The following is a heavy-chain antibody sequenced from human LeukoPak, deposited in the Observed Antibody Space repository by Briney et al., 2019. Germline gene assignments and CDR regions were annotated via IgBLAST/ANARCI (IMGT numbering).Heavy chain of an antibody. D-gene: IGHD2-2*01. V-gene: IGHV4-59*01. CDR1: GGSFSGYY. Sequence: SETLSLTCAVYGGSFSGYYWSWIRQPPGKGLEWIGYIYYSGSTNYNPSLKSRVTISVDTSKNQFSLKLSSVTAADTAVYYCARSGRDVVVPAALRYYYYYYMDVWGKGTTVTVSS. CDR3: ARSGRDVVVPAALRYYYYYYMDV. CDR2: IYYSGST. J-gene: IGHJ6*03.